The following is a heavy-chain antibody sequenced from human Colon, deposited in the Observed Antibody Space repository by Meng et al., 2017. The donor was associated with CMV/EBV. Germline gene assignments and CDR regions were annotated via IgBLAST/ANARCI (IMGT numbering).Heavy chain of an antibody. CDR3: DPTVRLDH. Sequence: GESLKISCAASGFTFSSYEMNWVRLAPGKGLEWVSYISSSGSTIYYADFVKGRFTISRDNARNSLYLQMNSLRAEDTAVYYCDPTVRLDHWGQGTLVTVSS. CDR1: GFTFSSYE. V-gene: IGHV3-48*03. J-gene: IGHJ4*02. D-gene: IGHD4-11*01. CDR2: ISSSGSTI.